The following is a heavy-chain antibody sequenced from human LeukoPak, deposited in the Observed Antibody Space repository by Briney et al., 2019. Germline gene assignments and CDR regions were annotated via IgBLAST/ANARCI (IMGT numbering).Heavy chain of an antibody. V-gene: IGHV1-2*06. Sequence: ASVKVSCKASGGTFSSYAISWVRQAPGQGPEWMGRVNPNSGGTHYAQKFQDRVTMTRDTSISTVYMELSGLRSDDTAVYYCARDAVPGRAEYYFDYWGPGTLVTVSS. CDR2: VNPNSGGT. D-gene: IGHD6-19*01. CDR1: GGTFSSYA. CDR3: ARDAVPGRAEYYFDY. J-gene: IGHJ4*02.